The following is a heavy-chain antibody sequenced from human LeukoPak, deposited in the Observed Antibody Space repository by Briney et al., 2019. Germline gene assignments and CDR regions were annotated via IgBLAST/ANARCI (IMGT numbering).Heavy chain of an antibody. Sequence: PGGSLRLSCAASGFTFSSYAMSCLRQARGKGLEWVLAISGSGGSTYYAVSVKRRFNIPRHNSKNTLYLQMNSLRAEDTAVYYCAKASPYDFWRGYPPSGDYWGQGTLVTVSS. J-gene: IGHJ4*02. D-gene: IGHD3-3*01. CDR3: AKASPYDFWRGYPPSGDY. CDR2: ISGSGGST. CDR1: GFTFSSYA. V-gene: IGHV3-23*01.